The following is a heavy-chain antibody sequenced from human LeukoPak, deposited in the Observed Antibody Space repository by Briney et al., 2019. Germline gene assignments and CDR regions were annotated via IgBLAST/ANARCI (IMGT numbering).Heavy chain of an antibody. CDR3: ARGGYDSSGYLGLDY. D-gene: IGHD3-22*01. V-gene: IGHV1-69*13. CDR2: IIPIFGTA. J-gene: IGHJ4*02. Sequence: SVKVSCKASGYTFTSYYMHWVRQAPGQGLEWMGGIIPIFGTANYAQKFQGRVTITADESTSTAYMELSSLRSEDTAVYYCARGGYDSSGYLGLDYWGQGTLVTVSA. CDR1: GYTFTSYY.